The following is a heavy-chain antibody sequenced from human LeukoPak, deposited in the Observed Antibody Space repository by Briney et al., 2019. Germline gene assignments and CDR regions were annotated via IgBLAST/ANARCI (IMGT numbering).Heavy chain of an antibody. CDR3: AKAYYGYSGYDPSYYFDY. J-gene: IGHJ4*02. D-gene: IGHD5-12*01. CDR2: ISWNSGSI. CDR1: GFTFDDYA. V-gene: IGHV3-9*01. Sequence: GGSLRLSCAASGFTFDDYATHWVRQAPGKGLEWVSGISWNSGSIGYADSVKGRFTISRDNAKNSLYLQMNSLRAEDTALYYCAKAYYGYSGYDPSYYFDYWGQGTLVTVSS.